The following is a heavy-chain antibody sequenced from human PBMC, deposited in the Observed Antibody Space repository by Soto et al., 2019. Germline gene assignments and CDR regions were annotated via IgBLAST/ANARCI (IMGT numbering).Heavy chain of an antibody. D-gene: IGHD2-21*02. CDR3: ARAPYCGGDCYSVLYYYYGMDG. J-gene: IGHJ6*02. Sequence: ASVHGSWKAAGYTFTSYCISRVRQAPGQGLECMGWISAYDGNTNDAQKLQGTVTMTTETSTRTAYMELRSLRSDDTAVYSCARAPYCGGDCYSVLYYYYGMDGCGQGTTVTVSS. V-gene: IGHV1-18*01. CDR2: ISAYDGNT. CDR1: GYTFTSYC.